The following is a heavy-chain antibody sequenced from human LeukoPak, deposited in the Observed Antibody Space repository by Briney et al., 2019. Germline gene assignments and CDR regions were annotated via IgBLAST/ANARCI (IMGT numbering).Heavy chain of an antibody. CDR3: ARVPQYGDYGDY. Sequence: GASVKVSCKASGYTFTGYYMHRVRQAPGQGLEWMGWINPNSGGTNYAQKFQGRVTMTRDTSISTAYMELSRLRSDDTAVYYCARVPQYGDYGDYWGQGTLVTVSS. D-gene: IGHD4-17*01. V-gene: IGHV1-2*02. CDR2: INPNSGGT. CDR1: GYTFTGYY. J-gene: IGHJ4*02.